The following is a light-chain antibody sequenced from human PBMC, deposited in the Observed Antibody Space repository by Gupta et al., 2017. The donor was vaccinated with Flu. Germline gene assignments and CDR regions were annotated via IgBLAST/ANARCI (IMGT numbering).Light chain of an antibody. J-gene: IGLJ3*02. V-gene: IGLV3-21*02. Sequence: SSVLTQPPSVSVAPGPTATITCGGDTIGSKGVNWYQQRPGQAPVLVVYDYKDRPSGIPERFSGSYSGNTATLTISRVEAGDEAAYYCQVWDSSSDHPVFGGGTNLTVL. CDR1: TIGSKG. CDR3: QVWDSSSDHPV. CDR2: DYK.